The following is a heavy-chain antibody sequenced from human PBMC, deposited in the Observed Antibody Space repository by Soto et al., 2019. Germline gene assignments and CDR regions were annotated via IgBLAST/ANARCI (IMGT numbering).Heavy chain of an antibody. D-gene: IGHD4-17*01. V-gene: IGHV1-8*01. CDR1: RYTLTNYD. CDR3: ARGEGYDYGDSAEDLDY. Sequence: CQAPRYTLTNYDINWVRQATRQALEWMGWMNPNSGNTGYAQKFQGRVTMTRNTSISTAYMELSSLRSEDTAVYYCARGEGYDYGDSAEDLDYWGQGTLVTVSS. J-gene: IGHJ4*02. CDR2: MNPNSGNT.